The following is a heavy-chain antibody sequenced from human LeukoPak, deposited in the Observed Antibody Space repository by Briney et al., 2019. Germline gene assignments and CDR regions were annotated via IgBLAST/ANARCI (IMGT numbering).Heavy chain of an antibody. V-gene: IGHV1-2*02. Sequence: GTSVKVSCKASGNIFTGYYIHWVRQAPGQGLEWMGWINPSGDTKYAQKFQGRVTMTRDTSISTVYMELSRLRSDDTAVYYCARVAEDCSSTSCYAGVDYWGQGTLVTVSS. D-gene: IGHD2-2*01. J-gene: IGHJ4*02. CDR2: INPSGDT. CDR1: GNIFTGYY. CDR3: ARVAEDCSSTSCYAGVDY.